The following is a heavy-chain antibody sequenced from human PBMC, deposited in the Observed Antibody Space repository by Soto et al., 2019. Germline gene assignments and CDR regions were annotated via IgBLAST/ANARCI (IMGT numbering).Heavy chain of an antibody. CDR2: VYYSEPYDSGRT. CDR3: ARESDVWDDAYRRTFDI. V-gene: IGHV4-61*01. D-gene: IGHD1-26*01. CDR1: SYSVRRRNYY. Sequence: SETLSLTWSFSSYSVRRRNYYWIWMRQAPGTGXEWIGYVYYSEPYDSGRTDYNPSLNSRVTISIDTSTNQFYLNLTSVTAAETAVYYCARESDVWDDAYRRTFDIWGQGTKVTVSS. J-gene: IGHJ3*02.